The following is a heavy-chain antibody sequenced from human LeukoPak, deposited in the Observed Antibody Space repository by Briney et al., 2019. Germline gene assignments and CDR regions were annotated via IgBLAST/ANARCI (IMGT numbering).Heavy chain of an antibody. CDR1: GYTFTGYR. CDR2: INPNSGGT. V-gene: IGHV1-2*02. Sequence: ASVKVSCKASGYTFTGYRIHWVRQAPGQGLQWMGWINPNSGGTKYAQSFQGRVTMTRDTAISTAYMELSRLTSDDTAVYYCAKDGYCSGGTCYYLLFDFWGQGSLVTVSS. CDR3: AKDGYCSGGTCYYLLFDF. J-gene: IGHJ4*02. D-gene: IGHD2-15*01.